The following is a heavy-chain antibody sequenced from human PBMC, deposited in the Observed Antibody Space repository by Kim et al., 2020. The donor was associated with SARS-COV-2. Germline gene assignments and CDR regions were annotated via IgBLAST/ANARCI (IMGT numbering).Heavy chain of an antibody. Sequence: SETLSLTCTVSGGSISSYYWSWIRQPPGKGLEWIGYIYYSGSTNYNPSLKSRVTISVDTSKNQFSLKLSSVTAADTAVYYCARGPGHLTGFPFDYWGQGT. CDR2: IYYSGST. CDR3: ARGPGHLTGFPFDY. D-gene: IGHD3-9*01. J-gene: IGHJ4*02. CDR1: GGSISSYY. V-gene: IGHV4-59*13.